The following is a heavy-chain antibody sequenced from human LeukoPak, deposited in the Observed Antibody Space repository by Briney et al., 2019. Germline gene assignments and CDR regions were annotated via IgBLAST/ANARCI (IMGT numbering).Heavy chain of an antibody. Sequence: GGSLRLSCAASGFTFSDHYMDWVRQAPGKGLERVAVISYDGSNKYYADSVKGRFTISRDNSKNTLYLQMNSLRVEDTAVYYCARDGAYCSGGSCYSGNDAFDIWGQGTMVTVSS. D-gene: IGHD2-15*01. V-gene: IGHV3-30-3*01. CDR1: GFTFSDHY. CDR2: ISYDGSNK. CDR3: ARDGAYCSGGSCYSGNDAFDI. J-gene: IGHJ3*02.